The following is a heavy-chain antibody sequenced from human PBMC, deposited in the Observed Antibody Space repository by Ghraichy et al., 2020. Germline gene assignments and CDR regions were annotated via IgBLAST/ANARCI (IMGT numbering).Heavy chain of an antibody. V-gene: IGHV3-23*01. D-gene: IGHD2/OR15-2a*01. CDR1: GFTFGTYA. CDR2: IGPSGSST. CDR3: AKDLFLPDF. J-gene: IGHJ4*02. Sequence: GGSLRLSCAASGFTFGTYAMSWVRQAPGKGLRWVSAIGPSGSSTYYADSVRGRFTISRDNSKNTLYLQMNSLRAEDTAVYYCAKDLFLPDFWGQGTLVTVSS.